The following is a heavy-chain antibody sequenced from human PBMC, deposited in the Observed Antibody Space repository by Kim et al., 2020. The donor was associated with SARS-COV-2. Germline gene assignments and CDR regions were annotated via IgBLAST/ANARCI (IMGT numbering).Heavy chain of an antibody. V-gene: IGHV3-48*02. Sequence: GGSLRLSCATSGFTFSAYDMNWVRQAPGKGLEWPSFITKSSTTIYYADSVEGRFTISRDNAKNSLFLQMNRLRDEDTALYYCVRDRMGGAFDMWGQGTMV. CDR2: ITKSSTTI. J-gene: IGHJ3*02. CDR3: VRDRMGGAFDM. D-gene: IGHD3-16*01. CDR1: GFTFSAYD.